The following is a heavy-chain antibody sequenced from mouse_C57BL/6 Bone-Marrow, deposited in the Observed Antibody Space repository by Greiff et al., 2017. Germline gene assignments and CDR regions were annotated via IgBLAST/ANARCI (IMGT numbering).Heavy chain of an antibody. CDR3: ARRTEDYAMDY. J-gene: IGHJ4*01. Sequence: EVMLVESGGGLVQPGGSLKLSCAASGFTFSDYYMYWVRQTPEKRLEWVAYISNGGGSTYYPDTVKGRFTISRDNAKNTLYLQMSRLKSEDTAMYYCARRTEDYAMDYWGQGTSVTVSS. V-gene: IGHV5-12*01. CDR2: ISNGGGST. CDR1: GFTFSDYY.